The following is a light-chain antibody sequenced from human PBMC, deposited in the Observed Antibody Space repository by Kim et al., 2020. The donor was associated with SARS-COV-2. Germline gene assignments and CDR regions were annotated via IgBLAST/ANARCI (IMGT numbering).Light chain of an antibody. Sequence: GASVKLTCTLSSGHSSYAIEWHQQQPEKGPRYLMKLNSDGSHSKGDGIPDRFSGSSSGAERYLTISSLQSEDEADYYCQTWGTGMVFGGGTQLTVL. J-gene: IGLJ2*01. V-gene: IGLV4-69*01. CDR2: LNSDGSH. CDR1: SGHSSYA. CDR3: QTWGTGMV.